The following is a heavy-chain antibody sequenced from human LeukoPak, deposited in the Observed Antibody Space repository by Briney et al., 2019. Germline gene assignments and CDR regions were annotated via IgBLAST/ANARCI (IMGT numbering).Heavy chain of an antibody. J-gene: IGHJ1*01. CDR3: AGAGIAVAGNAEYFQH. CDR2: IEPSDSYN. Sequence: GESLRISCKGSGYRFTSYWISWVRQVTGKGLEWRGGIEPSDSYNNYSPSFQGHVTISADKSISTAYLQWSSLKDSDTAMYYCAGAGIAVAGNAEYFQHWGQGTLVTVSS. V-gene: IGHV5-10-1*01. CDR1: GYRFTSYW. D-gene: IGHD6-19*01.